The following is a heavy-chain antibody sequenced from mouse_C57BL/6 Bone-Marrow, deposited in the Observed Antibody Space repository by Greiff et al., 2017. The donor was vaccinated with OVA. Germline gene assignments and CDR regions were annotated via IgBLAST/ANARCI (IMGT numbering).Heavy chain of an antibody. CDR2: ISNGGGST. D-gene: IGHD1-1*01. V-gene: IGHV5-12*01. J-gene: IGHJ2*01. Sequence: EVKLVESGGGLVQPGGSLKLSCAASGFTFSDYYMYWVRQTPEKRLEWVAYISNGGGSTYYPDTVKGRFTISRDNAKNTLYLQMSRLKSEDTAMYYCARRRIYYGSLDYWGQGTTLTVSS. CDR3: ARRRIYYGSLDY. CDR1: GFTFSDYY.